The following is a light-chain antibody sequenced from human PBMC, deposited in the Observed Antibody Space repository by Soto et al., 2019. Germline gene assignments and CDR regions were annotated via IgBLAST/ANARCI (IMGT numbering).Light chain of an antibody. Sequence: DIQMTQSPSTLSASVGDRVTITCRASQSISSWLAWYQQKPGKAPKVLIYKASSLESGVPSRFSGSGSVTEFTLTISSLQPDDFATYYCQQYNTYPWTCGQGTQVEIK. V-gene: IGKV1-5*03. J-gene: IGKJ1*01. CDR3: QQYNTYPWT. CDR2: KAS. CDR1: QSISSW.